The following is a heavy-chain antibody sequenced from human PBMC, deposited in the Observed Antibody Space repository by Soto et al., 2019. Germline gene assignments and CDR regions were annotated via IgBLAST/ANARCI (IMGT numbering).Heavy chain of an antibody. V-gene: IGHV3-74*01. J-gene: IGHJ4*02. Sequence: EVQLVESGGSLVRPGGSLRFSCAASGFTLGSYGLHWVRQPPGKGLVWVSRINSDGSRTNYADSVKGRFTNSRDNAKNTLFLQMNSLRAEDTALYFCARGLLRQSYYTLGYWGQGTVVTVSS. CDR2: INSDGSRT. CDR1: GFTLGSYG. D-gene: IGHD1-26*01. CDR3: ARGLLRQSYYTLGY.